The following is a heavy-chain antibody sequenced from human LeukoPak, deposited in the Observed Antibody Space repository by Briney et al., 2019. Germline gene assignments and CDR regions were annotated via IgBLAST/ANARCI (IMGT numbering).Heavy chain of an antibody. CDR3: ARGVGPYYYDSSGYYYYFDY. CDR2: INHSGST. CDR1: GGSFSGYY. J-gene: IGHJ4*02. D-gene: IGHD3-22*01. Sequence: SETLPLTCAVYGGSFSGYYWSWIRQPPGKGLEWIGEINHSGSTNYNPSLKSRVTISVDTSKNQFSLKLSSVTAADTAVYYCARGVGPYYYDSSGYYYYFDYWGQGTLVTVSS. V-gene: IGHV4-34*01.